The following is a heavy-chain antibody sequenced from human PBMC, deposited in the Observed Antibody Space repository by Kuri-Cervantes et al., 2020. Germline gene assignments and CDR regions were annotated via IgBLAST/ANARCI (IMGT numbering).Heavy chain of an antibody. Sequence: SETLSLTCSVSGYSISDDYYWGWIRQSPGKGLEWFCMIYHSGSTYYNPSLKSRVTISEDTSKNQFSLKLSSVTAADTAVYYCASVHRRGYWYFDLWGRGTLVTVSS. CDR3: ASVHRRGYWYFDL. V-gene: IGHV4-38-2*01. D-gene: IGHD3-10*01. J-gene: IGHJ2*01. CDR1: GYSISDDYY. CDR2: IYHSGST.